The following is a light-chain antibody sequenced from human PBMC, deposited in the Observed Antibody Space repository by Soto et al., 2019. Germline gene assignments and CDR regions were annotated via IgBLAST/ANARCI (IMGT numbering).Light chain of an antibody. CDR1: SGHRTYA. Sequence: QSVLTQSPSASASLGASVKLTCTLSSGHRTYAIAWHQQQPEKGPRYLMKLNSDGSHTKGDGIPDRFSGSSSGAERYLTISSLQSEDEADYYCQTWATGILVFGGGTKLTV. J-gene: IGLJ3*02. CDR3: QTWATGILV. CDR2: LNSDGSH. V-gene: IGLV4-69*01.